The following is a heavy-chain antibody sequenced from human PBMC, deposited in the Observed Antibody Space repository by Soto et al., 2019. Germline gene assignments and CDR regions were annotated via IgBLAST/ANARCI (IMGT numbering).Heavy chain of an antibody. V-gene: IGHV4-34*01. J-gene: IGHJ6*02. Sequence: QVQLQQWGAGLLKPSETLSLTCAVYGGSFSGYYWSWIRQPPGKGLEWIGEINHSGSTNYNPSLKSRVTISVDTSKNQFSLKLSSVTAADTAVYYCARGLGDKVATIRRGGYYYGMDVWGQGTTVTVSS. CDR1: GGSFSGYY. D-gene: IGHD5-12*01. CDR3: ARGLGDKVATIRRGGYYYGMDV. CDR2: INHSGST.